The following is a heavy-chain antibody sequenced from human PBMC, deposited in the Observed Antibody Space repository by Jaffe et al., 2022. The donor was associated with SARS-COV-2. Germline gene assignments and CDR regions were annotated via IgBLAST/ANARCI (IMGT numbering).Heavy chain of an antibody. J-gene: IGHJ4*02. CDR2: IYYSGST. CDR1: GGSISSYY. CDR3: ARGASYYYDSSGYEY. D-gene: IGHD3-22*01. V-gene: IGHV4-59*01. Sequence: QVQLQESGPGLVKPSETLSLTCTVSGGSISSYYWSWIRQPPGKGLEWIGYIYYSGSTNYNPSLKSRVTISVDTSKNQFSLKLSSVTAADTAVYYCARGASYYYDSSGYEYWGQGTLVTVSS.